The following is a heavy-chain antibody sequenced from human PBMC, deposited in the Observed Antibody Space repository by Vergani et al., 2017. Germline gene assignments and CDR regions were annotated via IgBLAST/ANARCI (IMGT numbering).Heavy chain of an antibody. V-gene: IGHV3-30*18. CDR3: AKTIVGVVTIPYFDY. D-gene: IGHD3-3*01. CDR1: GFTFSSYG. CDR2: ISYDGSNK. Sequence: QVQLVESGGGVVQPGRSLRLSCAASGFTFSSYGMHWVRQAPGKGLEWGAVISYDGSNKYYADSVKGRFTISRDNSKNTLYLQMNSLRAEDTAVYYCAKTIVGVVTIPYFDYWGQGTLVTVSS. J-gene: IGHJ4*02.